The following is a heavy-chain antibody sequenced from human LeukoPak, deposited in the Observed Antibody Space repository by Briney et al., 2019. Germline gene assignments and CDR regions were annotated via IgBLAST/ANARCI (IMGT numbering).Heavy chain of an antibody. V-gene: IGHV1-24*01. D-gene: IGHD2-15*01. J-gene: IGHJ4*02. CDR2: FYPEDGET. Sequence: GASVKVSCKVSGYTLTELSMHWVRQAPGKGLEWMGGFYPEDGETIYAQKFQGRVTMTEDTSTDTAYMELSSLRSEDTAVYYCATADCSGGSCYLDYWGQGTLVTVSS. CDR1: GYTLTELS. CDR3: ATADCSGGSCYLDY.